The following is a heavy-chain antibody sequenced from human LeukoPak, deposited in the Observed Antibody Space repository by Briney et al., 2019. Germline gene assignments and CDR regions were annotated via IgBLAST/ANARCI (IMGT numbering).Heavy chain of an antibody. CDR2: IHHSGST. CDR1: GYSISSGYY. J-gene: IGHJ5*02. V-gene: IGHV4-38-2*02. D-gene: IGHD3-22*01. CDR3: ARGDYYDSNTVWFDP. Sequence: SETLSLTCTVSGYSISSGYYWGWIRQPPGKGLEWIGSIHHSGSTNYNPSLNSRVTISADTSKNQFSLKLSSVTAADTAVYYCARGDYYDSNTVWFDPWGQGTLVTVSS.